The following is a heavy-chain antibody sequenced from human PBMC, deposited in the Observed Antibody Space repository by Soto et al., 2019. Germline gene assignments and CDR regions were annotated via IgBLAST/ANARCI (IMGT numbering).Heavy chain of an antibody. CDR1: CDSISDYY. Sequence: SETLSLTGAVSCDSISDYYCMWIRQPPGKGLESIGYLYYGRSANYNPSLKSRVTLSVDMSTNQCSLTLSSMTAADTAVYYCALRSMAVLPQYWGQGTLVTVSS. CDR3: ALRSMAVLPQY. V-gene: IGHV4-59*01. CDR2: LYYGRSA. J-gene: IGHJ4*02. D-gene: IGHD2-8*02.